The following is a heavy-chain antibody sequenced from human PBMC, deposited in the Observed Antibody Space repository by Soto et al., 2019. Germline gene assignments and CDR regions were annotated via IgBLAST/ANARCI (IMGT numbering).Heavy chain of an antibody. Sequence: QVQLVESGGGLVKPGGSLRLSCAASGFTFSDYYMSWIRQAPGKGLEWVSYISSSGSTIHYADSVKGRFTISRDNAKNSLYLQMNSLRVEDTAVYYCARSAPEGIAVAGEPFDYWGQGTLVTVSS. CDR3: ARSAPEGIAVAGEPFDY. CDR1: GFTFSDYY. J-gene: IGHJ4*02. V-gene: IGHV3-11*01. CDR2: ISSSGSTI. D-gene: IGHD6-19*01.